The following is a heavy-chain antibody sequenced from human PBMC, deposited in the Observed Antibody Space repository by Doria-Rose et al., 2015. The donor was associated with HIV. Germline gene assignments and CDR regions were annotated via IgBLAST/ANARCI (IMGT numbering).Heavy chain of an antibody. Sequence: VQLVQSGGGLVKPGGSLRLSCAASGFTFSSYSMNWVRQAPGKGLEWVSSISSSSSYIYYADSVKGRFTISRDNAKNSLYLQMNSLRAEDTAVYYCARDSNWWTRSGDFDYWGQGTLVTVSS. CDR1: GFTFSSYS. V-gene: IGHV3-21*01. CDR2: ISSSSSYI. D-gene: IGHD2-8*02. CDR3: ARDSNWWTRSGDFDY. J-gene: IGHJ4*02.